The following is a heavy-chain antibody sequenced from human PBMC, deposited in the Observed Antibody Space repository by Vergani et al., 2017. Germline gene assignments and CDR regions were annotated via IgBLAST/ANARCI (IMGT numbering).Heavy chain of an antibody. J-gene: IGHJ2*01. D-gene: IGHD3-3*01. Sequence: EVQLLESGGGLVQPGGSLRLSCEASGFSFPGYAMSWVRQAPGKGLEWVSSISNSGGTTYYADFVKGRFTISRDVSTNTLYLQMNSLRPEDTALYYCAMDGITVFGVGYWYVDLWGRGSLVTVSS. CDR1: GFSFPGYA. CDR3: AMDGITVFGVGYWYVDL. V-gene: IGHV3-23*01. CDR2: ISNSGGTT.